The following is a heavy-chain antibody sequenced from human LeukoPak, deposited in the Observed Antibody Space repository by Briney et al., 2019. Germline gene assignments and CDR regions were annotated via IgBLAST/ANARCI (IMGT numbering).Heavy chain of an antibody. Sequence: KSSETLSLTCAVYGGTFSGYYLIWIRQPPGKGLEWVGEINHSGSTNYNPSLKSRVTISVDTSKNQFSLKLRSVTAADTAVYYCASSDIVVVPAAIFVDWGQGTLVTVSS. J-gene: IGHJ4*02. CDR3: ASSDIVVVPAAIFVD. CDR2: INHSGST. CDR1: GGTFSGYY. D-gene: IGHD2-2*01. V-gene: IGHV4-34*01.